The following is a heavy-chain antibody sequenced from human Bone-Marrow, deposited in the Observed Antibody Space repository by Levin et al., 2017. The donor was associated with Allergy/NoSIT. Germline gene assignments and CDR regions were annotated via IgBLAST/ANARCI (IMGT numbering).Heavy chain of an antibody. CDR3: AKGGTYYYDSSALWGDYFDY. CDR2: ISWNSGSI. CDR1: GFTFDDYA. Sequence: GGSLRLSCAASGFTFDDYAMHWVRQAPGKGLEWVSGISWNSGSIGYADSVKGRFPISRDNAKNSLYLQMNSLRAEDTALYYCAKGGTYYYDSSALWGDYFDYWGQGTLVTVSS. V-gene: IGHV3-9*01. J-gene: IGHJ4*02. D-gene: IGHD3-22*01.